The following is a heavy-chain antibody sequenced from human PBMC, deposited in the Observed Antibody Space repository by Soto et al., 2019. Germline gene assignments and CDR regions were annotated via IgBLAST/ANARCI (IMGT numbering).Heavy chain of an antibody. J-gene: IGHJ4*02. V-gene: IGHV3-53*01. D-gene: IGHD5-18*01. Sequence: GGSLRLSCAASGFTVSSNYMSWVRQAPGKGLEWVSVIYSGGSTYYADSVKDRFTISRDNSKNTLYLQLNGLRAEDTAVYYCARGGSRRLQLWFVFDYWGQGTLVTVSS. CDR1: GFTVSSNY. CDR3: ARGGSRRLQLWFVFDY. CDR2: IYSGGST.